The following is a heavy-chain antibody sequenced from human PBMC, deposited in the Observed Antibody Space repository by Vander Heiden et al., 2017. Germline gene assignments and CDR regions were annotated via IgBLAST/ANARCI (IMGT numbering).Heavy chain of an antibody. J-gene: IGHJ6*02. Sequence: QVQLVESGGGVVQPGGSLRLSCAASGFNFKTYVMHWVRQAPGKGLEWVAATSYAGNQKYYADSVKGRFTISRDNSGNTLYLQMNSLRPDDTAVYYCAREVDGVVVYYFYGLDVWGQGTTVAVSS. CDR1: GFNFKTYV. CDR2: TSYAGNQK. CDR3: AREVDGVVVYYFYGLDV. D-gene: IGHD3-3*01. V-gene: IGHV3-30-3*01.